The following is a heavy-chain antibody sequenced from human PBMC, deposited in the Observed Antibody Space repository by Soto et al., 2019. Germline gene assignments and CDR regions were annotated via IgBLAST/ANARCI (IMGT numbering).Heavy chain of an antibody. Sequence: VAEGTIGNIGYCWSRKNQPPGKGLEWIGEIYHSGSTNYNPSLKSRVTISVDKSKNQFSLKLSSVTAADTAVYYCARLAVAGTRLDYRGQGTLVTVSS. CDR1: EGTIGNIGYC. D-gene: IGHD6-19*01. J-gene: IGHJ4*02. V-gene: IGHV4-4*02. CDR2: IYHSGST. CDR3: ARLAVAGTRLDY.